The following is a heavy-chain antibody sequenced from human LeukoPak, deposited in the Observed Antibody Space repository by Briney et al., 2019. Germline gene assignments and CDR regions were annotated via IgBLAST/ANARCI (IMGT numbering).Heavy chain of an antibody. CDR1: GYTFTGYY. J-gene: IGHJ3*02. CDR2: INPNSGGT. D-gene: IGHD4-17*01. Sequence: ASVKVSCKASGYTFTGYYMHWVRQAPGQGLEWMGWINPNSGGTNYAQKFQGRVTMTRDTSISTAYMELSRLRSDDTAVYYCARWVVYGDYVPFAFDILGQGTMVTVSS. V-gene: IGHV1-2*02. CDR3: ARWVVYGDYVPFAFDI.